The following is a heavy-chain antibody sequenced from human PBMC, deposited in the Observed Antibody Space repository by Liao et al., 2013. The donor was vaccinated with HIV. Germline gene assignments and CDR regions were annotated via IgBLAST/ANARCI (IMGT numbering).Heavy chain of an antibody. CDR3: ARARGDWDDDAFDI. Sequence: QVQLHESGPGLVKPSETLSLTCSVSGGSFSSYYWSWIRQPPGMGLEWIGYIYHSGNTNYNPSLKSRVTMSVDTSKKQFSLKLTSVTAADTAVYYCARARGDWDDDAFDIWGQGTMVTVSS. J-gene: IGHJ3*02. V-gene: IGHV4-59*01. D-gene: IGHD1-1*01. CDR2: IYHSGNT. CDR1: GGSFSSYY.